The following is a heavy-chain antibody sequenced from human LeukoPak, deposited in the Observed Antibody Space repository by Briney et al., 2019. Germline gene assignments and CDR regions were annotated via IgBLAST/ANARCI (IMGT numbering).Heavy chain of an antibody. CDR3: ARAIVGATQLDY. D-gene: IGHD1-26*01. V-gene: IGHV4-34*01. CDR2: INHSGST. J-gene: IGHJ4*02. Sequence: SETLSLTCAVYGGSFSGYYWSWIRQPPGKGLEWIGEINHSGSTNYNPSLKSRVTISVDTSKNQFSLKLSFVTAADTAVYYCARAIVGATQLDYWGQGTLVTVSS. CDR1: GGSFSGYY.